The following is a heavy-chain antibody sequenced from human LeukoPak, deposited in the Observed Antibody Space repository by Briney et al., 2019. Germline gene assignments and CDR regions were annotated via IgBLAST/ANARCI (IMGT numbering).Heavy chain of an antibody. Sequence: GGSLRLSCAASGFTFRSHDMHWVRQAPGKGLEWVTSVRFDGSDKKYADSVKGRFTISRDNSKNTLSLQMISLRTEDTAMYYCAKSLYPDAFDIWGPGTMVTVS. D-gene: IGHD2-8*01. CDR2: VRFDGSDK. CDR3: AKSLYPDAFDI. J-gene: IGHJ3*02. CDR1: GFTFRSHD. V-gene: IGHV3-30*02.